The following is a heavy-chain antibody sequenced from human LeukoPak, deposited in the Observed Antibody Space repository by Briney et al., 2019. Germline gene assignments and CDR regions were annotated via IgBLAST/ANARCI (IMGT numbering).Heavy chain of an antibody. CDR3: ARDRSGVTTSSAWFDP. D-gene: IGHD4-11*01. CDR1: GFTFDDYG. V-gene: IGHV3-20*04. CDR2: INWNGGST. Sequence: RPGGSLRLSCAASGFTFDDYGMSWVRQAPGKGLEWVSGINWNGGSTGYADSVKGRFTISRDNAKNSLYLQTNSLRAEDTALYYCARDRSGVTTSSAWFDPWGQGTLVTVSS. J-gene: IGHJ5*02.